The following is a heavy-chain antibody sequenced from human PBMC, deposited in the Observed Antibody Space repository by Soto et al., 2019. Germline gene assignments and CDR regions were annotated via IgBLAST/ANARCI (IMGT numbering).Heavy chain of an antibody. Sequence: GGSLRLSCAASGFTFSSYGMHWVRQAPGKGLEWVAVIWYDGSNKYYADSVKGRFTISRDNSKNTLYLQMNSLRAEDTAVYYCVVGLRSSSSYTDYWGQGTLVTVSS. J-gene: IGHJ4*02. V-gene: IGHV3-33*01. CDR2: IWYDGSNK. CDR3: VVGLRSSSSYTDY. CDR1: GFTFSSYG. D-gene: IGHD6-6*01.